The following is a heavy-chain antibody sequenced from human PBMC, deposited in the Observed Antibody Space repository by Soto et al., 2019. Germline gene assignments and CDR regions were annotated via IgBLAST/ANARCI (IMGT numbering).Heavy chain of an antibody. V-gene: IGHV3-21*01. D-gene: IGHD2-15*01. CDR3: AREDIDLRYFDY. CDR1: GFTFSSYS. J-gene: IGHJ4*02. Sequence: VQLVESGGGLVKPGGSLRLSCAASGFTFSSYSMNWIRQAPGKGLEWVSSISSSSSYIYYADSVKGRCTISRDNGKNSLYLQMNSLRAEDTAVYYCAREDIDLRYFDYWGQGTLVTVSS. CDR2: ISSSSSYI.